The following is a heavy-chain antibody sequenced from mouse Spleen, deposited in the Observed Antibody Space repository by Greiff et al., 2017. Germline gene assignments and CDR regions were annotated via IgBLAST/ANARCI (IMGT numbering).Heavy chain of an antibody. J-gene: IGHJ1*01. CDR1: GYTFTSYW. CDR3: ARLDWDWYFDV. Sequence: VKLVESGAELARPGASVKLSCKASGYTFTSYWMQWVKQRPGQGLEWIGAIYPGDGDTRYTQKFKGKATLTADKSSSTAYMQLSSLTSEDSAVYFCARLDWDWYFDVWGAGTTVTVSS. CDR2: IYPGDGDT. D-gene: IGHD4-1*01. V-gene: IGHV1-87*01.